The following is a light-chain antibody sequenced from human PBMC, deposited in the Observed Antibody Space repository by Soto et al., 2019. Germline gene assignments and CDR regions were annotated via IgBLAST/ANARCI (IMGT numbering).Light chain of an antibody. CDR1: QSVSGNY. Sequence: EIVLTQSPGTLSLSPGERATLSCRASQSVSGNYLAWYQQKPRQSPRILIYGSSDRATGIPDRVSGSGSATTFTLTFIRVEPEDFPVYYCLQYGSSPPYTFGQGTKLEIK. J-gene: IGKJ2*01. CDR2: GSS. V-gene: IGKV3-20*01. CDR3: LQYGSSPPYT.